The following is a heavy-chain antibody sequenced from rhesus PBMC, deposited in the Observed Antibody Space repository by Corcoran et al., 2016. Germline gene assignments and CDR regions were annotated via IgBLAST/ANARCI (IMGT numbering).Heavy chain of an antibody. CDR3: ARELYYYSGSYYYFDY. J-gene: IGHJ4*01. D-gene: IGHD3-16*01. CDR2: IDGNIAVT. Sequence: QLQLQESGPGLVKPSETLSLTCAVSGGSISGYYWSWIRPPPGKGLEWIGNIDGNIAVTNYNPSLKRRVTNSKDTSKNQFSLKLTSVTAADTAVYYCARELYYYSGSYYYFDYWGQGVLVTVSS. V-gene: IGHV4-81*01. CDR1: GGSISGYY.